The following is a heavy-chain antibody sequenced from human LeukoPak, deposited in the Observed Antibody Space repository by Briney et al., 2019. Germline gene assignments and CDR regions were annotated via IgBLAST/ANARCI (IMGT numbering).Heavy chain of an antibody. CDR1: GFTFGDDA. CDR2: IRSKAYGGTT. V-gene: IGHV3-49*03. J-gene: IGHJ4*02. D-gene: IGHD5-18*01. CDR3: TRDPLWIQLSSFDY. Sequence: GGSLRLSCTASGFTFGDDAMSWFRQAPGKGLEWVGFIRSKAYGGTTEYAASVKGRFTISRDDSKSIAYLQMNSLKTEDTAVYYCTRDPLWIQLSSFDYWGQGTLVTVSS.